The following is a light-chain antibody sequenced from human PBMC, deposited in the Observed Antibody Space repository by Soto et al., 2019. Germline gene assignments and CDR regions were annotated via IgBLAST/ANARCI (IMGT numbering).Light chain of an antibody. CDR2: DVS. V-gene: IGLV2-8*01. Sequence: QSALTQPPSASGSPGQSVTISCTGTSSDVGGYNYVSWYQQHPGKAPKLMIYDVSHRPSGVPDRFSGSKSGNTASLTVSGLQAEDEADYYCSSYAGAHIVFGTGTKLTVL. CDR1: SSDVGGYNY. J-gene: IGLJ1*01. CDR3: SSYAGAHIV.